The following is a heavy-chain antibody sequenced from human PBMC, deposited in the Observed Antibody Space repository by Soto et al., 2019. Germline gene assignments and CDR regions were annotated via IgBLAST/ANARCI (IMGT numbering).Heavy chain of an antibody. Sequence: QVQLQESGPGLVKPSETLSLTCTVSGGSISSYYWSWIRQPPGKGLEWIGHLYYSGSTNYNPSLKSRVTISMDEAKSQLSLKLSSVTAADTAVYYCARVRDCSGGTCYSWWFDPWGQGTLVTVSS. J-gene: IGHJ5*02. CDR1: GGSISSYY. CDR3: ARVRDCSGGTCYSWWFDP. D-gene: IGHD2-15*01. CDR2: LYYSGST. V-gene: IGHV4-59*01.